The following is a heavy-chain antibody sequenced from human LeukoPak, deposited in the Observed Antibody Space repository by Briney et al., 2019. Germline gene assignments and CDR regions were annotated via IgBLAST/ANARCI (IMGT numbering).Heavy chain of an antibody. CDR1: GFTFSSYA. J-gene: IGHJ4*02. CDR2: ISYDGSNK. D-gene: IGHD4-17*01. CDR3: ARGVVSVTTRLVPSYYFDY. V-gene: IGHV3-30*04. Sequence: QTGGSLRLSCAASGFTFSSYAMHWVRQAPGKGLEWVAVISYDGSNKYYADSVKGRFTISRDNSKNTLYLQMNSLRAEDTAVYYCARGVVSVTTRLVPSYYFDYWGQGTLVTVSS.